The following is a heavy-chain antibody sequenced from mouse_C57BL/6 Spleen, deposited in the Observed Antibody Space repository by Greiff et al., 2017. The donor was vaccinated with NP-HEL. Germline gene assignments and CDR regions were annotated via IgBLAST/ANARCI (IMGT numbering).Heavy chain of an antibody. J-gene: IGHJ4*01. Sequence: QVQLQQPGAELVKPGASVKLSCKASGYTFTSYWMHWVKQRPGQGLEWIGMIHPNSGSTNYNEKFKSKATLTVDKSSSTAYMQLSSLTSEDSAVYYCARPSTGDYAMDYWGQGTSDTVSS. D-gene: IGHD4-1*01. CDR2: IHPNSGST. CDR1: GYTFTSYW. V-gene: IGHV1-64*01. CDR3: ARPSTGDYAMDY.